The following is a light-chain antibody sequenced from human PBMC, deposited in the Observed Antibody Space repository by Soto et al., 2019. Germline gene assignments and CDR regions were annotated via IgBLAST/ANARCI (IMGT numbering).Light chain of an antibody. CDR1: SSDIGDYNY. V-gene: IGLV2-14*01. CDR3: SSYTGSSTLV. Sequence: QSALTDPACLSVSPGHAITISCSGSSSDIGDYNYVSWYQQHPGKAPKLMIYEVSDRPSGVSYRFSGSKSGNTASLTISGLQAEDEADYYCSSYTGSSTLVFGTGTKVTVL. CDR2: EVS. J-gene: IGLJ1*01.